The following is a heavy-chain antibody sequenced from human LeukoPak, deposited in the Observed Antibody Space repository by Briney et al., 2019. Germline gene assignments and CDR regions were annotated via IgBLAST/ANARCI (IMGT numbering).Heavy chain of an antibody. CDR3: AKSNYFDSGGYYFFDY. V-gene: IGHV3-23*01. Sequence: PGGSLRLSWDASGFPFISYAMSWVRQAPGRGLEWVSVISGSGDTTYYADSVQGRFTVSRDNSKNTLYLQMNSLRAEDTAVYYCAKSNYFDSGGYYFFDYWGQGTLVTVSS. J-gene: IGHJ4*02. CDR1: GFPFISYA. D-gene: IGHD3-22*01. CDR2: ISGSGDTT.